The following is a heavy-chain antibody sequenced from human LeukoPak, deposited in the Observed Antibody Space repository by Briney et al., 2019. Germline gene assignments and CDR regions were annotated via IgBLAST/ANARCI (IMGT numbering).Heavy chain of an antibody. CDR1: GFTFSDYY. CDR3: IIRDTSHDAFDI. J-gene: IGHJ3*02. Sequence: GGSLRLSCTASGFTFSDYYVSWIRQAPGKGLEWVSYISRGGSTTYYADSVKGRFTISRDNAKNSLYLQMNSLSAEDTAVYYCIIRDTSHDAFDIWGQGTMVTVSS. V-gene: IGHV3-11*01. CDR2: ISRGGSTT. D-gene: IGHD3-10*01.